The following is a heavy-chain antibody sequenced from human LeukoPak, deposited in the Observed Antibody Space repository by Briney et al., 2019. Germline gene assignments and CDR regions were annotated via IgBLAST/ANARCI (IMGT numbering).Heavy chain of an antibody. Sequence: GGSLRLSCAASGFPFSSYAMHWVRQAPGKGLEWVAVISYDGSNKYYADSVKGRFTISRDNSKDTLYLQMNSLRAEDTAVYYCARHADMGVVPASAIDDWGQGTLVTVSS. CDR3: ARHADMGVVPASAIDD. D-gene: IGHD2-2*01. V-gene: IGHV3-30*04. CDR2: ISYDGSNK. J-gene: IGHJ4*02. CDR1: GFPFSSYA.